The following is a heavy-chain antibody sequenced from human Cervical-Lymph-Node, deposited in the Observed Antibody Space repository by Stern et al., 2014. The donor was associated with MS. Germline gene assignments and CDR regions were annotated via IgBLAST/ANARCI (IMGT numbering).Heavy chain of an antibody. CDR3: TRVEDSVLMNYWFFDL. V-gene: IGHV4-61*02. Sequence: QVQLQESGPGLVKPSQTLSLTCTVSGTSMDSSDYYWSWVRQPAGKGLEWIGRIHSNGNTNYSPSLKSRFPWWFAPSRTQFSLTLLSVTAADTAVYFCTRVEDSVLMNYWFFDLWGRGTLVTVSS. J-gene: IGHJ2*01. CDR1: GTSMDSSDYY. CDR2: IHSNGNT. D-gene: IGHD3-10*01.